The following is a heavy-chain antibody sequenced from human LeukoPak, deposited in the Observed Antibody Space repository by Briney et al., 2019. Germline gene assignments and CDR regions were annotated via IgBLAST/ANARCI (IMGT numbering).Heavy chain of an antibody. J-gene: IGHJ5*02. D-gene: IGHD3-9*01. CDR2: ISAYNGNT. CDR3: AAVLRYFEDSNWFDP. V-gene: IGHV1-18*01. Sequence: ASVKVSCKASGYTFTSYGISWVRQAPGQGLEWMGWISAYNGNTNYAQKLQGRVTMTTDTSTSTAYMELRSLRSEDTAVYYCAAVLRYFEDSNWFDPWGQGTLVTVSS. CDR1: GYTFTSYG.